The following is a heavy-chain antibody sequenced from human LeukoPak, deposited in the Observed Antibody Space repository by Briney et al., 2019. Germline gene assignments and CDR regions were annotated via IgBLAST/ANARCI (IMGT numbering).Heavy chain of an antibody. J-gene: IGHJ4*02. Sequence: VASVKVSFKASGYTFTGYYMHWVRQAPGQGLEWMGWINPYSGGTNYAQKFQGRVTMTRDTSISTAYMELSRLTLDDTAVYYCARGYNSGYSYYFDYWGQGTLVTVSS. D-gene: IGHD3-22*01. CDR1: GYTFTGYY. V-gene: IGHV1-2*02. CDR3: ARGYNSGYSYYFDY. CDR2: INPYSGGT.